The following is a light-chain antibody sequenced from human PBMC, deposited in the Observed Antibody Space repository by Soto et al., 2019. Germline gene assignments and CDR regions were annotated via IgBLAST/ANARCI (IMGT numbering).Light chain of an antibody. V-gene: IGLV2-14*01. Sequence: QSALTQPASVSGSPGQSITISCTGTSSDVGGYNYVSWYQQHPGKAPKLMIYDVSNRPSGVSNRFSGSKSGNTASLTISGXXXXDEADYYCSSYTTSGSLVFGGGTKLTVL. CDR3: SSYTTSGSLV. CDR1: SSDVGGYNY. J-gene: IGLJ2*01. CDR2: DVS.